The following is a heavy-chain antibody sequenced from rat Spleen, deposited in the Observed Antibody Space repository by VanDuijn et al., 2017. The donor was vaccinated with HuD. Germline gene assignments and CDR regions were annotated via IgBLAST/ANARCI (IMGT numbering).Heavy chain of an antibody. Sequence: EVQLVESGGGLVQPGRSLKLSCVASGFTFSKYWMNWIRQAPGKGLEWVASITNNGGNVYYPDSVKGRFTVSRDNAQNTLYLQMNSLRSEDTATYFCATTPGRPFDYWGQGTLVTVSS. V-gene: IGHV5-31*01. CDR1: GFTFSKYW. CDR2: ITNNGGNV. D-gene: IGHD5-1*01. J-gene: IGHJ3*01. CDR3: ATTPGRPFDY.